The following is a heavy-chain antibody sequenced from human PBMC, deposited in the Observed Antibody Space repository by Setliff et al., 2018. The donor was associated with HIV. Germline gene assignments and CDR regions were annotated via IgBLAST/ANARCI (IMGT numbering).Heavy chain of an antibody. CDR1: GYTFTSYA. J-gene: IGHJ5*02. Sequence: ASVKVSCRASGYTFTSYALHWVRQAPGQRLEWMGWVNADNGNTKYSEKFQGRVTITRDTAASTVYMELSSLKSEDTAVYYCAREGQWLAWGQGTLVTVS. V-gene: IGHV1-3*01. D-gene: IGHD6-19*01. CDR3: AREGQWLA. CDR2: VNADNGNT.